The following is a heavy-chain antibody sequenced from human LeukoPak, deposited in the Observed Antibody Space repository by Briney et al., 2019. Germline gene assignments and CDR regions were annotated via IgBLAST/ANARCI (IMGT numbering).Heavy chain of an antibody. J-gene: IGHJ4*02. CDR3: AIRWYSSSSDDY. D-gene: IGHD6-6*01. CDR1: GGTFSSYA. Sequence: KVSCKASGGTFSSYAISWVRQAPGQGLEWMGGIIPIFGTANYAQKLQGRVTITADESTSTAYMELSSLRSEDTAVYYCAIRWYSSSSDDYWGQGTLVTVSS. V-gene: IGHV1-69*01. CDR2: IIPIFGTA.